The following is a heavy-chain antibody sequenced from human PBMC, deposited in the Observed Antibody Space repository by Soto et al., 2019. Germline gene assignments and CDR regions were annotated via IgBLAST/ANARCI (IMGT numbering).Heavy chain of an antibody. Sequence: EVQLVESGGGLVQPGGSPRLSCVASGFTFSSYWMSWVRQAPGKGLEWVANIKQDGSEKYYVDSVKGRFTISRDNAKNLLYLQMNSLRVEDTAVYYCATFGDRGTYYFDYWGQGTLVTVSS. CDR3: ATFGDRGTYYFDY. D-gene: IGHD2-21*02. CDR2: IKQDGSEK. V-gene: IGHV3-7*01. J-gene: IGHJ4*02. CDR1: GFTFSSYW.